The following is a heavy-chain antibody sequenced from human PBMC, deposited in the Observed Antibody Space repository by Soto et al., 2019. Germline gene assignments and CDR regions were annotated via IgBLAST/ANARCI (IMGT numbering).Heavy chain of an antibody. CDR3: ARAINYYDSSGYYYFDY. CDR1: GGSVSSGSYY. V-gene: IGHV4-61*01. J-gene: IGHJ4*02. D-gene: IGHD3-22*01. CDR2: IYYSGST. Sequence: SETLSLTCTVSGGSVSSGSYYWSWIRQPPGKGLEWIGYIYYSGSTNYNPSLKSRVTISVDTSKNQFSLKLSSVTAADTAVYYCARAINYYDSSGYYYFDYWGQGTLVTSPQ.